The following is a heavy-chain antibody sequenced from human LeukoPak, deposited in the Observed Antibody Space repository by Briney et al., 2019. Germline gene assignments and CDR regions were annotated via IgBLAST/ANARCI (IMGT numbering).Heavy chain of an antibody. CDR3: ARDRYCSSTSCHHNWFDP. CDR1: GGSISSNY. D-gene: IGHD2-2*01. CDR2: IYTSGST. Sequence: PETLSLTCTLSGGSISSNYWSWIRQPAGEGLEWVGRIYTSGSTNYNPSLKSRVTMSVDTSKNQFSLKLSSVTAADTAVYYCARDRYCSSTSCHHNWFDPWGQGTLVTVSS. V-gene: IGHV4-4*07. J-gene: IGHJ5*02.